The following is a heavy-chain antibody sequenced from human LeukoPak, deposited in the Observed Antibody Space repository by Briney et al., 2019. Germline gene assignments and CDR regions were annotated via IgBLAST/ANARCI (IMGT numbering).Heavy chain of an antibody. J-gene: IGHJ3*02. CDR2: IYYSGST. V-gene: IGHV4-61*01. Sequence: SETLSLTCTVSGGSVSSGSYYWSWIRQPPGKGLEWIGYIYYSGSTNYNPSLKSRVTISVDTSKNQFSLKLSSVTAADTAVYYCAGNHLNAFDIWGQGTMVTVSS. CDR1: GGSVSSGSYY. CDR3: AGNHLNAFDI.